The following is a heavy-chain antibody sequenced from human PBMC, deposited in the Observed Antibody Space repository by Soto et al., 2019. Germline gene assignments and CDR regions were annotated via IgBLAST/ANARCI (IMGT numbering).Heavy chain of an antibody. J-gene: IGHJ1*01. CDR2: IIPIFGTT. V-gene: IGHV1-69*13. CDR3: ARIPRYSFPTSDPLDN. D-gene: IGHD1-26*01. Sequence: GASVKVSCKASGGTFNTYTFSWVRQAPGQGLEWMGSIIPIFGTTHYAQSFQGRLSITADQSSTTTYMELRSLTSHDTAPYYCARIPRYSFPTSDPLDNWGQGTLVTVSS. CDR1: GGTFNTYT.